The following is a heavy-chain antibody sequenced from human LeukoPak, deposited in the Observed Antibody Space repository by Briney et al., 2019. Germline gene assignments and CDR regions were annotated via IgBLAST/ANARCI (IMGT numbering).Heavy chain of an antibody. CDR3: AREMTTPDDAFDI. V-gene: IGHV3-23*01. J-gene: IGHJ3*02. CDR1: GFTFSSYS. CDR2: ISDSGGNT. Sequence: PGGSLRLSCAASGFTFSSYSMSWVRQAPGKGLEWVSIISDSGGNTYYADSVRGRFTISRDNSKNILSLQMNSLRAEGTAVYYCAREMTTPDDAFDIWGQGTMVTVSS. D-gene: IGHD4-11*01.